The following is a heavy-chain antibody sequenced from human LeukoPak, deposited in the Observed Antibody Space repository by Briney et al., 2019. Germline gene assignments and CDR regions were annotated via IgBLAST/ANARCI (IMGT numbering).Heavy chain of an antibody. CDR3: SRHQLPGYSIGWYSDY. J-gene: IGHJ4*02. CDR1: GYSFTSYW. CDR2: IYPGDYDT. D-gene: IGHD6-19*01. V-gene: IGHV5-51*01. Sequence: PGESLKLSCKGSGYSFTSYWIGWVRQMPGKGLEWMGIIYPGDYDTIYRQSLQGQVTISADKSISTAYLQGSSLRAAGTAMYYCSRHQLPGYSIGWYSDYWGQGTLVTVSS.